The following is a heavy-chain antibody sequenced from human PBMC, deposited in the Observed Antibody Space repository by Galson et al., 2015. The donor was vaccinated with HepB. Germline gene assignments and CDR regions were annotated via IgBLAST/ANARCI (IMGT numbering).Heavy chain of an antibody. V-gene: IGHV3-33*06. D-gene: IGHD6-13*01. CDR1: GFTFSNHA. CDR3: AKEVRYSSNWFEGFYYDGMDV. Sequence: SLRLSCAASGFTFSNHAMHWVRQAPGKGLEWVAVIWFGGRNEFYADSVKGRFTISRDNSQNTLLLQMNSLRGEDTAVYYCAKEVRYSSNWFEGFYYDGMDVWGQGTTVTVSS. J-gene: IGHJ6*02. CDR2: IWFGGRNE.